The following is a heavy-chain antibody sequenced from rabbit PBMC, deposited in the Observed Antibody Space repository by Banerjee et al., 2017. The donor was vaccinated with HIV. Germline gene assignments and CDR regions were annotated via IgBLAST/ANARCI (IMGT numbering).Heavy chain of an antibody. Sequence: QQLVESGGGLVKPGASLTLTCTASGFSFSSGYDMCWVRQAPGKGLEWIAVIYTGSSGSTSYASWAKGRFTISKTSSTTVTLQMTSLTAADTATYFCARRDYGSSTYYDLWGPGTLVTVS. CDR3: ARRDYGSSTYYDL. CDR2: IYTGSSGST. CDR1: GFSFSSGYD. D-gene: IGHD8-1*01. V-gene: IGHV1S40*01. J-gene: IGHJ4*01.